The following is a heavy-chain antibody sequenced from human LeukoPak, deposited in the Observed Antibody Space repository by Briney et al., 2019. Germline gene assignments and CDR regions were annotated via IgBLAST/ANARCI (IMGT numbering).Heavy chain of an antibody. D-gene: IGHD2-2*02. J-gene: IGHJ4*02. CDR1: GGSISSYY. CDR2: IYYSGST. CDR3: ARGGYCSSTSCYTGTSDY. V-gene: IGHV4-59*01. Sequence: TSETLSLTCTVSGGSISSYYWSWIRQPPGKGLEWIGYIYYSGSTNYNPSLKSRVTISVDTSKNQFSLKLSSVTAADTAVYYCARGGYCSSTSCYTGTSDYWGQGTLVTVSS.